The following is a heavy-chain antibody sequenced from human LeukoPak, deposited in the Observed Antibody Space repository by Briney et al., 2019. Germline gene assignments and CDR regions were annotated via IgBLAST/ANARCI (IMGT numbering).Heavy chain of an antibody. CDR1: GGPFSDYY. J-gene: IGHJ4*02. Sequence: SETLSLTCAVYGGPFSDYYWSWIRQPPGKGLEWIGEINHSGSTSYDPSLKSRVTISIDTSKNQFSLKLSSVTAADTAVYYCARQLRDRLGRFDYWGQGTLVTVFS. V-gene: IGHV4-34*01. CDR2: INHSGST. D-gene: IGHD1-26*01. CDR3: ARQLRDRLGRFDY.